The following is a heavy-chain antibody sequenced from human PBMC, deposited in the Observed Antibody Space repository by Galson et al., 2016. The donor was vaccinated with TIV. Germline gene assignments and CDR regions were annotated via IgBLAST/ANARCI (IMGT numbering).Heavy chain of an antibody. CDR2: FDPEVGRT. CDR3: ARDIGGYDFDY. V-gene: IGHV1-24*01. D-gene: IGHD5-12*01. Sequence: SVKVSCKVSGYSLTEVVMHWVRQAPGKGLEWMGGFDPEVGRTIYAQKLQGRVTMTADTSTDTAYMELGSLRFEDTAMYYCARDIGGYDFDYWGQGTLVAVSS. CDR1: GYSLTEVV. J-gene: IGHJ4*02.